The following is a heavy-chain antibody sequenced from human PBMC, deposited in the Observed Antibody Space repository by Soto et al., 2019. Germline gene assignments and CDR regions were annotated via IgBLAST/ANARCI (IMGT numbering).Heavy chain of an antibody. CDR2: TNHSGST. Sequence: PSETLSLTCAVYGGSFSGYYWSWIRQPPGKGLEWIGETNHSGSTNYNPSLKSRVTISVDTSKNQFSLKLSSVTAADTAVYYCARAVVVAATHYYYYYYMDVWGKGTTVTVSS. CDR3: ARAVVVAATHYYYYYYMDV. J-gene: IGHJ6*03. CDR1: GGSFSGYY. V-gene: IGHV4-34*01. D-gene: IGHD2-15*01.